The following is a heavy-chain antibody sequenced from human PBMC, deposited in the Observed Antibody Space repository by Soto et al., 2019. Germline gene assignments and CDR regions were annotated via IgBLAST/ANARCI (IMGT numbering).Heavy chain of an antibody. J-gene: IGHJ6*02. CDR2: ISSSGSTI. CDR3: ARDTTYYYGMDV. CDR1: GFTFSSYE. Sequence: PVGSLRLSCAASGFTFSSYEMNWVRQAPGKGLEWVSYISSSGSTIYYADSVKGRFTISRDNAKNSLYLQMNSLRAEDTAVYYCARDTTYYYGMDVWGQGTTVTVSS. D-gene: IGHD1-26*01. V-gene: IGHV3-48*03.